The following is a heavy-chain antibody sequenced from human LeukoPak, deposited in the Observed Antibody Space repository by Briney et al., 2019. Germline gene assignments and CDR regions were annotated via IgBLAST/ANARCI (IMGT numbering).Heavy chain of an antibody. CDR1: GGSISSSSYY. Sequence: PSETLSLTCTVSGGSISSSSYYWGWIRQPPGKGLEWIGSISYSGSTYYNPSLKSRVTISVDTSKNHSSLRLSSVTAADTAVYYCARDFWSDHSWFDPWGQGTLVTVSS. CDR3: ARDFWSDHSWFDP. CDR2: ISYSGST. D-gene: IGHD3-3*01. J-gene: IGHJ5*02. V-gene: IGHV4-39*07.